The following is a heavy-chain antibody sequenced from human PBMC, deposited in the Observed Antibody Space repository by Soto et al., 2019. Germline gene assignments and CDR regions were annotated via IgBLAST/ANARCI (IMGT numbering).Heavy chain of an antibody. V-gene: IGHV3-64D*06. D-gene: IGHD3-22*01. CDR3: VKDRFPYYYDSSGYGPFDY. J-gene: IGHJ4*02. CDR2: ISSNGGST. Sequence: GGSLRLSCSASGFTFSSYAMHWGRQAPGKGLEYVSAISSNGGSTYYADSVKGRFTISRDNSKNTLYLQMSSLRAEDTAVYYCVKDRFPYYYDSSGYGPFDYWGQGTLVTVSS. CDR1: GFTFSSYA.